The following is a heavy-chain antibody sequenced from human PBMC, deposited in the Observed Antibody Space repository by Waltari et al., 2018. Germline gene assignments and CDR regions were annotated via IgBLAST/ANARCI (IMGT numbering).Heavy chain of an antibody. CDR1: GYSISSGYY. CDR3: ARDGISLGTQFDP. V-gene: IGHV4-38-2*02. CDR2: IYHSGST. Sequence: QVQLQESGPGLVKPSETLSLTCAVSGYSISSGYYWGWIRQPPGKGLEGIGSIYHSGSTYYNPSLKSRVTISVDTSKNQFSLKLSSVTAADTAVYYCARDGISLGTQFDPWGQGTLVTVSS. D-gene: IGHD3-3*02. J-gene: IGHJ5*02.